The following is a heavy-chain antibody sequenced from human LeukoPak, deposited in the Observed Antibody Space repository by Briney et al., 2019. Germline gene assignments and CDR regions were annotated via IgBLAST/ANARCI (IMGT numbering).Heavy chain of an antibody. D-gene: IGHD6-19*01. CDR3: ARGQARLSWFDP. Sequence: PSETLSLTCTVSGGSISSYYWGWIRQPPGKGLEWIGTISHSGSTYYNPSLKSRVTISLDTSKNQFFLRLSSVTAADTAVYYCARGQARLSWFDPWGQGTLVTVSS. V-gene: IGHV4-38-2*02. CDR2: ISHSGST. J-gene: IGHJ5*02. CDR1: GGSISSYY.